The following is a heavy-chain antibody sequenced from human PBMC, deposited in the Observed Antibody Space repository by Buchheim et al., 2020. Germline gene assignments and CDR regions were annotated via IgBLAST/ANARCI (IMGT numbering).Heavy chain of an antibody. V-gene: IGHV3-30*18. CDR2: ISYDGSNK. D-gene: IGHD4-17*01. CDR3: AKGSTLRVYFDY. J-gene: IGHJ4*02. CDR1: GFTFSSYG. Sequence: QVQLVESGGGVVQPGRSLRLSCAASGFTFSSYGMHWVRQAPGKGLEWVAVISYDGSNKYYADSVKGRFTISRDNSKNTLYLQMNSLRAEDTAVYYCAKGSTLRVYFDYWGQGTL.